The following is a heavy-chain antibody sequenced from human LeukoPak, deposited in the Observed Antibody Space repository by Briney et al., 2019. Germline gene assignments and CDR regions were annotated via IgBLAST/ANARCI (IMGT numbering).Heavy chain of an antibody. J-gene: IGHJ4*02. V-gene: IGHV4-31*03. CDR3: AAIVVVTAAIDY. Sequence: SETLSLTCTVSGGSTSDAAYCWSWIRQHPGKGLESIGYISYSGSTYYNPSLKSRVTISVDTSKNQFSLKLRSVTAADTAVYYCAAIVVVTAAIDYWGQGILVTVSS. CDR2: ISYSGST. CDR1: GGSTSDAAYC. D-gene: IGHD2-2*01.